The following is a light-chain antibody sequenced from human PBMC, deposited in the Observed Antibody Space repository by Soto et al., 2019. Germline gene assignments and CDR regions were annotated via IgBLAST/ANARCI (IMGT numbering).Light chain of an antibody. Sequence: EIVLTQSPGTLSLSPGERAILSCRASQSVSSNYLAWYQQKPGQAPRLLIYGASSRATGIPDRFSGSGSGTDFTLTISRLEPEDFAVYYCQQYGSSYTFGPGTKVDIK. J-gene: IGKJ3*01. V-gene: IGKV3-20*01. CDR1: QSVSSNY. CDR2: GAS. CDR3: QQYGSSYT.